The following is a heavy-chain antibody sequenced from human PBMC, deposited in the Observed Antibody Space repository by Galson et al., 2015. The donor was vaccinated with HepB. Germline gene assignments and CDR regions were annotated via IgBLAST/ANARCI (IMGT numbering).Heavy chain of an antibody. CDR1: GFTVSSNY. CDR3: ARGEGRAVADYFDY. D-gene: IGHD6-19*01. V-gene: IGHV3-66*01. Sequence: SLRLSCAASGFTVSSNYMSWVRQAPGKGLEWVSVIYSGGSTYYADSVKGRFTISRDNSKNTLYLQMNSLRAEDTAVYYCARGEGRAVADYFDYWGQGTLVTVSS. CDR2: IYSGGST. J-gene: IGHJ4*02.